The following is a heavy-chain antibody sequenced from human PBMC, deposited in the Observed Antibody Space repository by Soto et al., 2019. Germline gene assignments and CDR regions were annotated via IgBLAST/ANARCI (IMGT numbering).Heavy chain of an antibody. D-gene: IGHD2-21*02. Sequence: QVQLVESGRGVVQPGRSLRLSCAASGFTFSSYGMHWVRQAPGKGLEWVAVISYDGSNKYYADSVKGRFTISRDNSKNMLYLQMNSLRAEDTAVYYCAKDLCGGVCYPHYFLHWGQGTLVTVSS. CDR1: GFTFSSYG. CDR2: ISYDGSNK. J-gene: IGHJ1*01. CDR3: AKDLCGGVCYPHYFLH. V-gene: IGHV3-30*18.